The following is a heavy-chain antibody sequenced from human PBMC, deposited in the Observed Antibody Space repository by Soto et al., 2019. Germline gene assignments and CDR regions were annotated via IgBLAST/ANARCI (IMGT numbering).Heavy chain of an antibody. Sequence: PSETLSLTCTVSGGSISSYYWSWIRQPPGKGLEWIGYIYYSGSTNYNPSLKSRVTISVDTSKNQFSLKLSSVTAADTAVYYCAREYSSNYYFDYWGQGTLVTVSS. CDR1: GGSISSYY. D-gene: IGHD5-18*01. J-gene: IGHJ4*02. V-gene: IGHV4-59*01. CDR2: IYYSGST. CDR3: AREYSSNYYFDY.